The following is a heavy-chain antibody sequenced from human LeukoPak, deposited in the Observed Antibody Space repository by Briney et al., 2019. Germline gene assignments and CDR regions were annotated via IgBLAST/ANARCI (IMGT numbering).Heavy chain of an antibody. J-gene: IGHJ5*02. Sequence: ASVKVSCKASGGTFSSYAISWVRQAPGQGLEWMGGIIPIFGTANYAQKFQGRVTITADESTSTAYMELTSLRSEDTAVHYCARDCSGGSCHWADWFDPWGQGTLVTVSS. V-gene: IGHV1-69*13. D-gene: IGHD2-15*01. CDR1: GGTFSSYA. CDR3: ARDCSGGSCHWADWFDP. CDR2: IIPIFGTA.